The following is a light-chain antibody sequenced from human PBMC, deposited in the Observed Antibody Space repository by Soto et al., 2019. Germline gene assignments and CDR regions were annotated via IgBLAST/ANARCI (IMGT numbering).Light chain of an antibody. CDR1: QSVSSSY. V-gene: IGKV3-20*01. CDR3: QQYGSSPWT. Sequence: EIVFTQAPRTLSLSPGERATLSCRASQSVSSSYLAWYQQKPGQAPRLLIYGASSRATGIPDRFSGSGSGTDFTLTISRLEPEDFAVYYCQQYGSSPWTFGQRTKVDIK. J-gene: IGKJ1*01. CDR2: GAS.